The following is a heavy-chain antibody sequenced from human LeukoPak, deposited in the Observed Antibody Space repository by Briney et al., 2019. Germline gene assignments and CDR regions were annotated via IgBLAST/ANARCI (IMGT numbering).Heavy chain of an antibody. CDR1: GFTFSSYW. J-gene: IGHJ6*02. CDR3: ASPGIAAAGPYYYGMDV. Sequence: GGSLRLSCVASGFTFSSYWMYWVRQAPGKGLVWVSRINSDGSSTTYADSVKGRFTISRDNAKNTLYLQMNSLRAEDTAVYYCASPGIAAAGPYYYGMDVWGQGTTVTVSS. CDR2: INSDGSST. V-gene: IGHV3-74*01. D-gene: IGHD6-13*01.